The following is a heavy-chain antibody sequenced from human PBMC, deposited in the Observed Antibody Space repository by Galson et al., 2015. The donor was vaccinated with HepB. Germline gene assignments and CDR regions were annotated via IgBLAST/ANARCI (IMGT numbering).Heavy chain of an antibody. V-gene: IGHV1-18*01. CDR2: ISAYNGNT. J-gene: IGHJ5*02. CDR3: ARAGYCSGGSCSNWFDP. Sequence: SVKVSCKASGYTFTSYGISWVRQAPGQGLEWMGWISAYNGNTNYAQKLQGRVTMTTDTSTSTAYMELRSLRSDDTAVYYCARAGYCSGGSCSNWFDPWGQGTLVTVSS. CDR1: GYTFTSYG. D-gene: IGHD2-15*01.